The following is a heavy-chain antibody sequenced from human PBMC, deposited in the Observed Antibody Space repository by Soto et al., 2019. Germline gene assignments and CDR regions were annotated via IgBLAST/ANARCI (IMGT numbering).Heavy chain of an antibody. CDR3: ARPGYSYGIQTSDYQYGMDV. J-gene: IGHJ6*02. Sequence: PGGSLRLSCAASGFTVSSNYMSWVRQAPGKGLEWVSVIYTGGSTYYADSVKGRFTISRDTSQNTLYLQMNSLRAEDTAVYYCARPGYSYGIQTSDYQYGMDVWGQGTTVTVSS. CDR2: IYTGGST. CDR1: GFTVSSNY. D-gene: IGHD5-18*01. V-gene: IGHV3-66*04.